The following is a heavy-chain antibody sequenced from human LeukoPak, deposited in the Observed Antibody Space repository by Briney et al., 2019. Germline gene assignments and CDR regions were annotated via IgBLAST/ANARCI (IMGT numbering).Heavy chain of an antibody. Sequence: GASVKVSCKASGYTFTSYGISWVRQAPGQGLEWMGWISAYNGNTNYAQKLQGRVTMTTDTSTSTAYMELRSLRSDDTAVYYCARSLRVPTWNDGMDVWGQGTTVTVSS. V-gene: IGHV1-18*01. CDR3: ARSLRVPTWNDGMDV. D-gene: IGHD1-1*01. CDR1: GYTFTSYG. CDR2: ISAYNGNT. J-gene: IGHJ6*02.